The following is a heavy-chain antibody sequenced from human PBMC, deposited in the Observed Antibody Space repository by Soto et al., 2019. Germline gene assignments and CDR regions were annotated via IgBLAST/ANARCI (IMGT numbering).Heavy chain of an antibody. Sequence: QVQLVQSGAKVKKPGASVKVSCKTSGYTFTSYDIHWVRQATGQGPEWMGWMNPNSGNTVYAQKFQGRITMTRNTSMSTAYMELSSLRPEDTAVYYCARTRFGAVAGTWGQGTLVTVSS. CDR1: GYTFTSYD. D-gene: IGHD6-19*01. CDR2: MNPNSGNT. CDR3: ARTRFGAVAGT. J-gene: IGHJ5*02. V-gene: IGHV1-8*01.